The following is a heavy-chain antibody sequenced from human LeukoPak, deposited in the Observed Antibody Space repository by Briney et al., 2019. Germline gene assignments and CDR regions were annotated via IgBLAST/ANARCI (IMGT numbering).Heavy chain of an antibody. Sequence: SETLSLTCTVSGGSISSSYWSWIRQPPGKGLEWMGYLYYSGSTTYNPSLKSRVTISVDTSKNNFSLKLTSVTAADTAVYYCARHPRVSGSYAAFDVWGQGTKVTVSS. V-gene: IGHV4-59*08. CDR3: ARHPRVSGSYAAFDV. CDR2: LYYSGST. D-gene: IGHD3-10*01. CDR1: GGSISSSY. J-gene: IGHJ3*01.